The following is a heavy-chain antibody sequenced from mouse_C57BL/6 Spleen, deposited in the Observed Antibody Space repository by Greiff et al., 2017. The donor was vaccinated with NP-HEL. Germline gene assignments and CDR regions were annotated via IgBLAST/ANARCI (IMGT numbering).Heavy chain of an antibody. J-gene: IGHJ4*01. V-gene: IGHV1-69*01. Sequence: QVQLQQPGAELVMPGASVKLSCKASGYTFTSYWMHWVKQRPGQGLEWIGEIDPSDSYTNYNQKFKGKSTLTVDKSSSTAYMQLSSLTSEDSAVYYCARSFYDYGRLDYWGQGTSVTVSS. D-gene: IGHD2-4*01. CDR3: ARSFYDYGRLDY. CDR2: IDPSDSYT. CDR1: GYTFTSYW.